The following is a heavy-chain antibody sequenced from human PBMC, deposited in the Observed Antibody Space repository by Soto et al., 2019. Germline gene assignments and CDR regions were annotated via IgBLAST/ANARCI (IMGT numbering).Heavy chain of an antibody. CDR3: VSSRTAIYGDAFDV. V-gene: IGHV4-59*03. D-gene: IGHD2-21*02. CDR1: GDSISSYF. Sequence: SSETLSLTCSASGDSISSYFRNWIRQPPGEGLEWIGCIYDSGSTDYNPSLKSRVTISLDTSKKQFSLRLNSVTAADTAVYYCVSSRTAIYGDAFDVWGQRTMVTVPS. J-gene: IGHJ3*01. CDR2: IYDSGST.